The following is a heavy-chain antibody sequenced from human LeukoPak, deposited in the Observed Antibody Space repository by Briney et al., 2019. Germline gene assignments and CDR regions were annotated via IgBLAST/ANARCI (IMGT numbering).Heavy chain of an antibody. J-gene: IGHJ4*02. CDR2: INQDGSEK. D-gene: IGHD6-19*01. CDR3: VRRDTSGWYYFDY. Sequence: GGSLRLSCAASGFTFNKYWMSWVRQAPGKGLEWVAHINQDGSEKYYVDSVKGRFTISRDNAKNSLFLQMNSLRVEDTALYFCVRRDTSGWYYFDYWGQGTLVTVSS. V-gene: IGHV3-7*01. CDR1: GFTFNKYW.